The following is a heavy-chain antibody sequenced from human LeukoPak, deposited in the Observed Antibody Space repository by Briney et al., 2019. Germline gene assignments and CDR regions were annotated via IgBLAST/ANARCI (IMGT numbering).Heavy chain of an antibody. D-gene: IGHD4-11*01. V-gene: IGHV3-7*01. Sequence: GGSLGLSCAASGFTFSSYWMSWVRQAPGKGLEWVANIKQDGSEKYYVDSVKGRFTISRDNAKNSLYLQMNSLRAEDTAVYYCARDPETYSSNWFDPWGQGTLVTVSS. CDR2: IKQDGSEK. CDR3: ARDPETYSSNWFDP. J-gene: IGHJ5*02. CDR1: GFTFSSYW.